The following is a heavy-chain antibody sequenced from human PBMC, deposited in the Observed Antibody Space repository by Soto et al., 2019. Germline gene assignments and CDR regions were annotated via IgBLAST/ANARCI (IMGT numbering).Heavy chain of an antibody. D-gene: IGHD3-9*01. Sequence: SETLSLTCTVSGGSISSYYWSWIRQPPGKGLEWIGYIYYSGSTNYNPSLKSRVTISVDTSKNQFSLKLSSVTAADTAVYYCARANDILTGYYSYYFDYWGQGTLVTVS. CDR3: ARANDILTGYYSYYFDY. V-gene: IGHV4-59*01. CDR1: GGSISSYY. CDR2: IYYSGST. J-gene: IGHJ4*02.